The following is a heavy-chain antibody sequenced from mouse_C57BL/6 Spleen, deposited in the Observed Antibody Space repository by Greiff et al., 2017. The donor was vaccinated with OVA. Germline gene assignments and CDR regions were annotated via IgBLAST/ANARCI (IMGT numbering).Heavy chain of an antibody. Sequence: EVQLQQSGPELVKPGASVKISCKASGYSFTGYYMHWVKQSSEKSLEWIGEINPSTGGTSYNQKFKGKATLTVDKSSSTAYMQLKSLTSEDSAVDYCARRGSKGPFDYWGQGTTLTVSS. CDR1: GYSFTGYY. D-gene: IGHD1-3*01. V-gene: IGHV1-43*01. J-gene: IGHJ2*01. CDR2: INPSTGGT. CDR3: ARRGSKGPFDY.